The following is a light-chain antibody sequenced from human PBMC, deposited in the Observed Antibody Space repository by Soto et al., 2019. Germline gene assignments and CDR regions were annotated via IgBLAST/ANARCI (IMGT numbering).Light chain of an antibody. V-gene: IGKV1-5*01. CDR3: QQDYSYPVT. J-gene: IGKJ1*01. Sequence: DIQITQSPSSLSAAVGDRVTIACRASQNIITYLAWYHQKPGKVPKLLIYNASSFQNGVPSRFSGGGSGTDFTLTITSLQPDDFATYYCQQDYSYPVTFGPGTKVDSK. CDR1: QNIITY. CDR2: NAS.